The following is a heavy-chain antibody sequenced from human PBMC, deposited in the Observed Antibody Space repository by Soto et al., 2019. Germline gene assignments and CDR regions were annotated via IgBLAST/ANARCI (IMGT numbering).Heavy chain of an antibody. V-gene: IGHV1-8*01. CDR3: ARGSVWGYYYGMDV. D-gene: IGHD3-16*01. J-gene: IGHJ6*02. CDR2: MNPNSGNT. CDR1: GYTFTSYD. Sequence: ASVMVSCKASGYTFTSYDINWVRQATGQGLEWMGWMNPNSGNTGYAQKFQGRVTMTRNTSISTAYMELSSLRSEDTAVYYCARGSVWGYYYGMDVWGQGTTVTVSS.